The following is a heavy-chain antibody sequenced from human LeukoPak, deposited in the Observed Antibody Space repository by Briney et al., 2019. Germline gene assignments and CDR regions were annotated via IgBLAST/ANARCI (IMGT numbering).Heavy chain of an antibody. Sequence: GRSLRPSCAASGFTFTGYAMSWVRQAPGKGLEWVSGISGSGGTTYNTDSVKGRFTISRDNSKNTLYLQMNSLRAEDTAVYYCAKPFGQRSSSYVFDYWGQGTLVTVSS. CDR2: ISGSGGTT. CDR3: AKPFGQRSSSYVFDY. D-gene: IGHD6-6*01. V-gene: IGHV3-23*01. CDR1: GFTFTGYA. J-gene: IGHJ4*02.